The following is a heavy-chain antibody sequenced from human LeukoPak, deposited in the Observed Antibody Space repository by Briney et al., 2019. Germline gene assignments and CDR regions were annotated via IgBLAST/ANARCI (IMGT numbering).Heavy chain of an antibody. CDR3: ARTSPRYYGMDV. V-gene: IGHV4-59*01. J-gene: IGHJ6*02. CDR2: IYYSGST. CDR1: GGSISSYY. Sequence: SETLSLTRTVSGGSISSYYWSWIRQPPGKGLEWIGYIYYSGSTNYNPSLKSRVTISVDTSKNQFSLKLSSVTAADTAVYYCARTSPRYYGMDVWGQGTTVTVSS.